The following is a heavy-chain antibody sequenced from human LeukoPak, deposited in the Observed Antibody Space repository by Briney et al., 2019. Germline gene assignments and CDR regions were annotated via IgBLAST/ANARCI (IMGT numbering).Heavy chain of an antibody. CDR1: GYTFSNYY. V-gene: IGHV1-46*01. D-gene: IGHD1-26*01. CDR2: INPGGGST. Sequence: ASVKVSCRASGYTFSNYYMHWVRQAPGQGLEWMGIINPGGGSTSYAQKFQGRVTMTRDMSTSTIYMELSSLRSEDTAVYYCGRNSGSYYFDYWGQGTLVTVSS. CDR3: GRNSGSYYFDY. J-gene: IGHJ4*02.